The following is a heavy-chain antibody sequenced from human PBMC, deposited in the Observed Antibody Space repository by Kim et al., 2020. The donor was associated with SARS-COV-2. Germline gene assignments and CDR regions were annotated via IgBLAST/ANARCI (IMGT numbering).Heavy chain of an antibody. V-gene: IGHV5-10-1*01. CDR1: TYTFTNYW. CDR2: IDPSDSYT. CDR3: ARQGYENTGYFYYYGMDV. J-gene: IGHJ6*02. Sequence: GESLKISRTASTYTFTNYWISWVRQMPEKGLEWMGRIDPSDSYTNYSPSFQGHVTISVDKSISTAYLQWSSLKASDTAIYYCARQGYENTGYFYYYGMDVWGQGTTVTVSS. D-gene: IGHD3-22*01.